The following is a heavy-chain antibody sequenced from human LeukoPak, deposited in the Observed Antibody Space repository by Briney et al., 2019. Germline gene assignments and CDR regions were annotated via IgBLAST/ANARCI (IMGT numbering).Heavy chain of an antibody. CDR1: GYTFTSYG. J-gene: IGHJ5*02. V-gene: IGHV1-18*01. CDR2: ISAYNGNT. Sequence: GASVKVSCKASGYTFTSYGISWVRQAPGQGLEWMGWISAYNGNTNYAQKLQGRVTMTTDTSTSTAYMELRSLRSDDTAVYYCARDPSLHTPGWFDPWGQGTLVTVSS. CDR3: ARDPSLHTPGWFDP.